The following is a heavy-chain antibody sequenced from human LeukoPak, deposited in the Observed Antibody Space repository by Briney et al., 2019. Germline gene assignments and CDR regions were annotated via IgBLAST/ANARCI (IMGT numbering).Heavy chain of an antibody. CDR1: GFTFSSYA. CDR2: ISGSGGST. V-gene: IGHV3-23*01. J-gene: IGHJ5*02. CDR3: AKDRDITMVRGVHNWFDP. D-gene: IGHD3-10*01. Sequence: GGSLRLFCAASGFTFSSYAMSWVRQAPGKGLEWVSAISGSGGSTYYADSVKGRFTISRDNPKNTLYLQMNSLRAEDTAVYYCAKDRDITMVRGVHNWFDPWGQGTLVTVSS.